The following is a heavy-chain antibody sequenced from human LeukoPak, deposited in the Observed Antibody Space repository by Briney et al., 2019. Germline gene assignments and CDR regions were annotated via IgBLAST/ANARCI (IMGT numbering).Heavy chain of an antibody. J-gene: IGHJ4*02. D-gene: IGHD2-8*01. V-gene: IGHV3-23*01. CDR3: AKDRSCNKDVCHEDFDY. CDR1: GFILSSYA. CDR2: IRGSGGST. Sequence: PGGSLRLSCAASGFILSSYAMSWVRQAPGKELEWVSTIRGSGGSTYYADSVKGRFTISRDNSKNTVYLQMNSLRAEDTAVYYCAKDRSCNKDVCHEDFDYWGQGTLVTVSS.